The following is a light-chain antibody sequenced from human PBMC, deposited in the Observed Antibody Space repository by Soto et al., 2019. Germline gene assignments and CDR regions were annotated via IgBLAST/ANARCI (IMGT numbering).Light chain of an antibody. CDR3: QQYAFSPRA. CDR2: DAS. CDR1: QSVSRNY. J-gene: IGKJ5*01. Sequence: EIVLTQSPATLSLSPGERATLSCGASQSVSRNYLAWCQQKPGLGPRLVIYDASTRATDSPDRFSGSGSGTDFTLTISRLEPEDFAVYSCQQYAFSPRAFAQRTRLEIQ. V-gene: IGKV3D-20*01.